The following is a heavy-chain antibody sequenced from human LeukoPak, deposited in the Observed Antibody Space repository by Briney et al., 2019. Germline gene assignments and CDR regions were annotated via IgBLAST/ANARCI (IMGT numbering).Heavy chain of an antibody. Sequence: GESLKISCKASGYSFTTYLIAWVRQMPGKGLEWMGRIDPSDSYNNYSPSFQGHVTISADKSISTAYLQWSSLKASDTAMYYCARIASYSSSHEFDYWGQGTLVTVSS. J-gene: IGHJ4*02. CDR3: ARIASYSSSHEFDY. D-gene: IGHD6-6*01. CDR2: IDPSDSYN. V-gene: IGHV5-10-1*01. CDR1: GYSFTTYL.